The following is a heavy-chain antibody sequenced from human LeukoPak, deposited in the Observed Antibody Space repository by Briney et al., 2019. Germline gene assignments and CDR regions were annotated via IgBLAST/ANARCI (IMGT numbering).Heavy chain of an antibody. V-gene: IGHV1-58*01. CDR1: VFTFTISA. D-gene: IGHD2-15*01. CDR3: AAPGYCSGGSCYSDLDY. CDR2: IVVCSGNT. J-gene: IGHJ4*02. Sequence: ASGTVSFTSSVFTFTISAVQWVRQARGQRLEWIGWIVVCSGNTNYAQKFQERVTITSDISTSTAYMELSSLRSEDTAVYYCAAPGYCSGGSCYSDLDYWGQGTLVTVSS.